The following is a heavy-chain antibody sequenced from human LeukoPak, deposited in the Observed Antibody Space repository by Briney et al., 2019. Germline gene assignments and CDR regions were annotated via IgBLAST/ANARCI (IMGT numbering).Heavy chain of an antibody. J-gene: IGHJ4*02. CDR1: GFTFSSYW. Sequence: PGGSLRLSCAASGFTFSSYWMHWVRQAPGKALVWVSRIKSDGSYTTYADSVKGRFTISRDNAKNTLYLQMNSLRAEDTAVYYCARDLWGACDYWGQGTLVTVSS. CDR3: ARDLWGACDY. CDR2: IKSDGSYT. D-gene: IGHD7-27*01. V-gene: IGHV3-74*01.